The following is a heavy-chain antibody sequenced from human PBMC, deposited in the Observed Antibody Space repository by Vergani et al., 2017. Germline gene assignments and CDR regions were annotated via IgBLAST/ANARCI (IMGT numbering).Heavy chain of an antibody. CDR2: ISSSSSDI. Sequence: EVQLVESGGGLVKPGGSLRLSCAASGFTFSSYSMNWVRQAPGKGLEWVSSISSSSSDIYYADSVKGRFTISRDNAKNSLYLQMNSLRAEDTAVYYCASLGYGSGSSGAHDAFDIWGQGTMVTVSS. D-gene: IGHD3-10*01. V-gene: IGHV3-21*01. CDR1: GFTFSSYS. J-gene: IGHJ3*02. CDR3: ASLGYGSGSSGAHDAFDI.